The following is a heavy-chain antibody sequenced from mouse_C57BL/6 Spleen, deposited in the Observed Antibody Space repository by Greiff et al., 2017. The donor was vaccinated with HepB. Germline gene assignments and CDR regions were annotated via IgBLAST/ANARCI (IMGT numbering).Heavy chain of an antibody. V-gene: IGHV1-52*01. J-gene: IGHJ2*01. CDR1: GYTFTSYW. CDR3: ARYYDGYSFDY. Sequence: QVQLQQPGAELVRPGSSVKLSCKASGYTFTSYWMHWVKQRPIQGLEWIGNIDPSDSETHYNQKFKDKATVTVDKSSSTAYMQLSSLTSEDSAVYYCARYYDGYSFDYWGQGTTLTVSS. CDR2: IDPSDSET. D-gene: IGHD2-3*01.